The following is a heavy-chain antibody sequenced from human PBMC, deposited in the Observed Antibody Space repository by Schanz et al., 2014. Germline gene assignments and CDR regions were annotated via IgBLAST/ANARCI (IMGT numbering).Heavy chain of an antibody. V-gene: IGHV3-23*01. CDR1: GFTFSSYA. CDR2: LSGSGGST. D-gene: IGHD3-9*01. Sequence: DVQLLESGGGLVQPGGSLRLSCAASGFTFSSYAMSWVRQAPGKGLEWVSALSGSGGSTYYADSVKGRFTISRDNSKNTLYLQMSSLRAEDTAVYCCAKQNRGGILTVTRNWGQGTLVTVSS. CDR3: AKQNRGGILTVTRN. J-gene: IGHJ4*02.